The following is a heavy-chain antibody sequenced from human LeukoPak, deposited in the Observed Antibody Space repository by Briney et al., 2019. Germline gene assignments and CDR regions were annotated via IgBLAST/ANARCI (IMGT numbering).Heavy chain of an antibody. V-gene: IGHV4-59*01. CDR2: IYYSGST. CDR3: ARETSSGWYYAFDI. CDR1: GGSISSYY. Sequence: PSETLSLTCTVSGGSISSYYWSWIRQPPGKGVEWIGYIYYSGSTNYNPSLKSRVTVSVDTSKNQFSLKLSSVTAADTAVYYCARETSSGWYYAFDIWGQGTMVTVSS. D-gene: IGHD6-19*01. J-gene: IGHJ3*02.